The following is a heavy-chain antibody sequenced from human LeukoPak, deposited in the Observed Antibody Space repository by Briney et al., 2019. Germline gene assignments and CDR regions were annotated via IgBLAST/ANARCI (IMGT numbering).Heavy chain of an antibody. CDR2: MKQDGSEK. CDR3: ARIAAMLRGDYSFYYMEV. D-gene: IGHD3-10*01. J-gene: IGHJ6*03. Sequence: GGSLRLSCAASGFTVSSNYMSWVRQAPGKGLEWVANMKQDGSEKYYVDSVKGRFTISRDNAKNSLYLQMNSLRAEDTAVFFCARIAAMLRGDYSFYYMEVWGKGTTVTISS. V-gene: IGHV3-7*01. CDR1: GFTVSSNY.